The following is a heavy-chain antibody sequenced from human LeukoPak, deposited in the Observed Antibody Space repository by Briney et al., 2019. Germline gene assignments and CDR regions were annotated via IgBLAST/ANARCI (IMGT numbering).Heavy chain of an antibody. CDR1: GFTFSSYY. V-gene: IGHV3-23*01. CDR3: AKAAGVMIPYNWFDP. Sequence: GGSLRLSCAASGFTFSSYYMSWVRQAPGKGPEWVPSITGSGDSTYYIDSVKGRFTISRDNSKNTLYLQMNSLRAEDTAIYYCAKAAGVMIPYNWFDPWGQGTLVTVSS. CDR2: ITGSGDST. D-gene: IGHD2-21*01. J-gene: IGHJ5*02.